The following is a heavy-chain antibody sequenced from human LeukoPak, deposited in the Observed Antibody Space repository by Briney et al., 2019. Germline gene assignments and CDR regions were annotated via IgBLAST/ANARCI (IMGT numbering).Heavy chain of an antibody. CDR2: IRYDGSNK. D-gene: IGHD2-8*02. CDR3: AILPGTGYYFDY. CDR1: GFTFSSYG. V-gene: IGHV3-30*02. J-gene: IGHJ4*02. Sequence: GGSLRLSCAASGFTFSSYGMHWVRQAPGKGLGWVAFIRYDGSNKYYADSVKGRFTISRDNSKNTLYLQMNSLRAEDTAVYYCAILPGTGYYFDYWGQGTLVTVSS.